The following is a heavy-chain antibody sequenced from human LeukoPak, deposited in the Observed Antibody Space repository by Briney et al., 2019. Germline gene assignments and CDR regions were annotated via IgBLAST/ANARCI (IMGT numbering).Heavy chain of an antibody. CDR3: ARDGLPTYYYYYYGMDV. V-gene: IGHV4-34*01. CDR2: INHSGST. J-gene: IGHJ6*02. CDR1: GGSFSGYY. Sequence: PSETLSLTCAVYGGSFSGYYWSWIRQLPGKGLEWIGEINHSGSTNYNPSLKSRVTISVDTSKNQFSLKLSSVTAADTAVYYCARDGLPTYYYYYYGMDVWGQGTTVTVSS.